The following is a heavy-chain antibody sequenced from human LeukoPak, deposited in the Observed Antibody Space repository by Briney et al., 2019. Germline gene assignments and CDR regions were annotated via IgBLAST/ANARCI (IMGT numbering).Heavy chain of an antibody. V-gene: IGHV3-30*18. J-gene: IGHJ3*02. CDR3: AKRPREWLRLGGDAFDI. Sequence: GGSLRLSCAASRFTLSSYGMHWVRQAPGKGLEWVAVISYDGSNKYYADSVKGRFTISRDNSKNTLYLQMNSLRAEDTAVYYCAKRPREWLRLGGDAFDIWGQGTMVTVSS. D-gene: IGHD5-12*01. CDR2: ISYDGSNK. CDR1: RFTLSSYG.